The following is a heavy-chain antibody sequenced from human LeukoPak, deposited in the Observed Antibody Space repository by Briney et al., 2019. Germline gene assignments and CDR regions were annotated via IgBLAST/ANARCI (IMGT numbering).Heavy chain of an antibody. CDR3: AKGPRYSGSYSFDY. J-gene: IGHJ4*02. CDR2: ISSTGGTT. V-gene: IGHV3-23*01. Sequence: GGTLRLSCAASGITFSSYGMSWVRQAPGKGLEWVSSISSTGGTTYYADSVKGRFTISRDNSKNTLYLQMNSLRAEDTAVYYCAKGPRYSGSYSFDYWGQGTLVTVSS. CDR1: GITFSSYG. D-gene: IGHD1-26*01.